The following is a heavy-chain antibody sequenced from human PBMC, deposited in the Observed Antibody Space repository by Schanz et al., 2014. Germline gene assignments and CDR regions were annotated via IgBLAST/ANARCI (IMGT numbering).Heavy chain of an antibody. CDR1: GFIFSSYW. D-gene: IGHD6-6*01. CDR3: ANYPAIAAQRYVDSLDQEHLKADS. Sequence: CAASGFIFSSYWMSLVRQAQGKGLEWMTNISQDGREKYYVDSVKCRFTITRSNAKNSLFLQMISLKREHTSIYYPANYPAIAAQRYVDSLDQEHLKADS. V-gene: IGHV3-7*03. J-gene: IGHJ5*01. CDR2: ISQDGREK.